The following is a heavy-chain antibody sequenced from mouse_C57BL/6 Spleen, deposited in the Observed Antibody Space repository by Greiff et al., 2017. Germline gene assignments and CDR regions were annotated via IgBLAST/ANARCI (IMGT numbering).Heavy chain of an antibody. CDR3: ARSDWHYYGSTFAY. V-gene: IGHV1-54*01. CDR2: INTGSGGT. D-gene: IGHD1-1*01. CDR1: GYAFTNYL. Sequence: VQLQQSGAELVRPGTSVKVSCKASGYAFTNYLIEWVKQRPGKGLEWIGVINTGSGGTNYNEQFKGKATLTADKSSSTAYMQLSSLPSEDSAVYFCARSDWHYYGSTFAYWGQGTLVTVSA. J-gene: IGHJ3*01.